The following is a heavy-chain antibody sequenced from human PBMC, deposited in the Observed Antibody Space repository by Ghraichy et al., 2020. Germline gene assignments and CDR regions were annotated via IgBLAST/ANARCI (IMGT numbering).Heavy chain of an antibody. D-gene: IGHD3-3*01. Sequence: GESLNISCAASGFIFSSFAMNWVRPTPGKGLEWVATIAYSGTYFADTVQGRFTISRDDSRNTLYLQMNSLRAEDTAGYYCVKGLFLVDYWGQGTLVTVSS. CDR2: IAYSGT. J-gene: IGHJ4*02. CDR3: VKGLFLVDY. V-gene: IGHV3-23*01. CDR1: GFIFSSFA.